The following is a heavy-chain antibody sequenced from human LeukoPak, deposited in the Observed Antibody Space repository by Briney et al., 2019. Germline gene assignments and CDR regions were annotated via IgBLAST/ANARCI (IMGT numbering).Heavy chain of an antibody. V-gene: IGHV4-4*07. CDR1: GGSISTYY. J-gene: IGHJ4*02. Sequence: SDTLSLTCTVSGGSISTYYWSWIRQPAGKGLEWIGRIYISGRTNYNPSLQSRVTMSVDTSRNQFSLKLRSVTAADTAVYYCAREASDTAMATYYFDYWGQGTLVTVSS. D-gene: IGHD5-18*01. CDR3: AREASDTAMATYYFDY. CDR2: IYISGRT.